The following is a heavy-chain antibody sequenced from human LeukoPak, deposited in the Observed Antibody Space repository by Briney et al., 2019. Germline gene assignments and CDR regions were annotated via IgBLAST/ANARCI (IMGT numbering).Heavy chain of an antibody. D-gene: IGHD6-19*01. Sequence: GGSLRLSCAASGFTFSSDAMSWVRQDPGKGLEWVSAISGSGGSTYYADSVKGRFTISRDNSKNTLYLQMNSLRAEDTAVYYCAKVWYSSGWLGAFDIWGQGTMVTVSS. V-gene: IGHV3-23*01. CDR1: GFTFSSDA. CDR3: AKVWYSSGWLGAFDI. CDR2: ISGSGGST. J-gene: IGHJ3*02.